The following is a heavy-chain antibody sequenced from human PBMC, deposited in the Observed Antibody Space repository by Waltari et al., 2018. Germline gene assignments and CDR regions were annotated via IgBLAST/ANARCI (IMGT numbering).Heavy chain of an antibody. D-gene: IGHD3-10*01. CDR3: ARIKAGGYYDF. Sequence: EVQLVESGGGLVQPGGSLRLSCAASGFTFSSSWMTWVGQAAGRGLEWVANIKGDGSEKYYVDSVKGRFTISRDNAKNSVYLQMSSLRAEDTAVYYCARIKAGGYYDFRGQGTPLTVSA. J-gene: IGHJ4*02. V-gene: IGHV3-7*01. CDR2: IKGDGSEK. CDR1: GFTFSSSW.